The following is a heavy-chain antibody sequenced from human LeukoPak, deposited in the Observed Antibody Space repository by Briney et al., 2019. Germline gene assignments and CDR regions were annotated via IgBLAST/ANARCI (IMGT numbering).Heavy chain of an antibody. J-gene: IGHJ4*02. Sequence: PSETLSLTCTVSGGSISSSSYYWGWIRQPPGKGLEWIGSIYYSGSTYYNPSLKSRVTISVDTSKNQFSLKLSSVTAADTAVYYCARHVGYYDISTGYYLRVNFDYWGQGTLVTVSS. CDR2: IYYSGST. CDR1: GGSISSSSYY. V-gene: IGHV4-39*01. CDR3: ARHVGYYDISTGYYLRVNFDY. D-gene: IGHD3-9*01.